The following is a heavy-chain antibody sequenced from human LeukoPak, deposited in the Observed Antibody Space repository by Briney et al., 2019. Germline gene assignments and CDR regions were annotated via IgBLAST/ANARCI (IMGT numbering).Heavy chain of an antibody. CDR2: ISSSSSTI. V-gene: IGHV3-48*04. CDR1: GFTFSSYS. Sequence: PGGSLRLSCAASGFTFSSYSMNWVRQAPGKGLEWVSYISSSSSTIYYADSVKGRFTISRDNAKNSLYLQMNSLRAEDTAVYYCARGCSSTSCPHYYYYYMDVWGKGTTVTVSS. CDR3: ARGCSSTSCPHYYYYYMDV. J-gene: IGHJ6*03. D-gene: IGHD2-2*01.